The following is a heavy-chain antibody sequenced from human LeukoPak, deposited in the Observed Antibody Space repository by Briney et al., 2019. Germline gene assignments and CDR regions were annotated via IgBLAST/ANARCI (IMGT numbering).Heavy chain of an antibody. D-gene: IGHD3-16*02. CDR3: AKGSPAYDYVWGSYRNNWFDP. CDR2: ISGSGGST. Sequence: GGSLRLSCAAFGFTFSSYAMSWVRQAPGKGLGWVSAISGSGGSTYYADSVKGRFTISRDNSKNTLYLQMNSLRAEDTAVYYCAKGSPAYDYVWGSYRNNWFDPWGQGTLVTVSS. CDR1: GFTFSSYA. J-gene: IGHJ5*02. V-gene: IGHV3-23*01.